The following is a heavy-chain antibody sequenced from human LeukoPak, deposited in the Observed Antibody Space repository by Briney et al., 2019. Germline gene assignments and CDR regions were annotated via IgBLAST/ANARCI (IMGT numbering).Heavy chain of an antibody. CDR2: IIPILGIA. CDR1: GGTFSSYA. V-gene: IGHV1-69*04. D-gene: IGHD3-3*02. CDR3: ARDSFKYYYYMDV. Sequence: ASVKVSCKASGGTFSSYAISWVRQAPGQGLEWMGRIIPILGIANYAQKFQGRVTITADESTSTAYMELSSLRSEDTAVYYCARDSFKYYYYMDVWGKGTTVTVSS. J-gene: IGHJ6*03.